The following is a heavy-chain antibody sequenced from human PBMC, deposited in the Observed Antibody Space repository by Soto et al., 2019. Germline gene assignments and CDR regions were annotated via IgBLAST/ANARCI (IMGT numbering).Heavy chain of an antibody. CDR3: AREVIRAADSDAFDI. Sequence: NPSETLSLTCSVSGGSIISNGNYYWSWIRQSPGKGLEWMGYVDYKGTAFYDPSLERRVTISVDTSKNQFSLKLSSVTAADTAVYYCAREVIRAADSDAFDIWGQGTMVT. J-gene: IGHJ3*02. V-gene: IGHV4-30-4*01. D-gene: IGHD6-13*01. CDR1: GGSIISNGNYY. CDR2: VDYKGTA.